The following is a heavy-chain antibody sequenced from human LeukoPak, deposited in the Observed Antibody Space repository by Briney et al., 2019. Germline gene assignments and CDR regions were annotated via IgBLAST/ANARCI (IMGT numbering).Heavy chain of an antibody. CDR1: VFTFTSYA. V-gene: IGHV3-23*01. CDR2: ISGSGGST. J-gene: IGHJ4*02. D-gene: IGHD6-19*01. CDR3: AKRSGYTTGWFFDF. Sequence: GGPLRLSCAPSVFTFTSYAMGGVRQAPGRGRERVSAISGSGGSTYYADSVKGRFTISRDNSKNALFLQMNSLRAEDTAVFYCAKRSGYTTGWFFDFWGQGTLVTVSS.